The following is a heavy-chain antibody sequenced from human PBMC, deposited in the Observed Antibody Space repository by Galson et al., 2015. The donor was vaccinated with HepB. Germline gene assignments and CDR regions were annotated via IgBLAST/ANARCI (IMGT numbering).Heavy chain of an antibody. J-gene: IGHJ6*02. CDR3: ARITITIFGVVISYSMDV. V-gene: IGHV1-2*02. CDR2: INPNSGGT. Sequence: SVKVSCKASGYTFTDYYIHWVRQAPGQGLEWMGWINPNSGGTHYAQKFQGRVTMTRDTSISTAYMELSRLRSDDTAVYYCARITITIFGVVISYSMDVWGQGTTVTVSS. D-gene: IGHD3-3*01. CDR1: GYTFTDYY.